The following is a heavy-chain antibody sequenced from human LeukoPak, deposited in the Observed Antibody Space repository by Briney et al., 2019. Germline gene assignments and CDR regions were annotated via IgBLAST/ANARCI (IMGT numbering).Heavy chain of an antibody. V-gene: IGHV3-53*01. CDR3: ARDPPFTNSRHYYAMDV. CDR2: IYSGGST. D-gene: IGHD2-2*01. J-gene: IGHJ6*02. CDR1: GFTVSSNY. Sequence: GGSLRLSCAASGFTVSSNYINWVRQAPGKGLEWVSVIYSGGSTYYADSVKGRFTISRDNSKNTLYLQMNNLRAEDTAVYCCARDPPFTNSRHYYAMDVWGQGTTVTVSS.